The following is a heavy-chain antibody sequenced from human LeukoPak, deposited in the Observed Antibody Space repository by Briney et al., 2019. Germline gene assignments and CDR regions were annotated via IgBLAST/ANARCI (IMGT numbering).Heavy chain of an antibody. D-gene: IGHD3-10*01. CDR1: GFTFSSYW. CDR3: ARASVRDAFDI. V-gene: IGHV3-74*01. J-gene: IGHJ3*02. Sequence: GGSLRLSCAASGFTFSSYWMHWVRQAPGKGLVWVSRINSDGSSTSYADSVKGRFTISRDNAKNTLYLQMNSLRAEDTAVYYCARASVRDAFDIWGQGTMVTVSS. CDR2: INSDGSST.